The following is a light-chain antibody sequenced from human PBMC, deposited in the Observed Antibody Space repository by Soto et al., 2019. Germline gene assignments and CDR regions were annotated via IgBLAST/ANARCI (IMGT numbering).Light chain of an antibody. CDR3: CSYAGSSTFVV. J-gene: IGLJ2*01. CDR2: EGS. V-gene: IGLV2-23*03. Sequence: QSALTQPASVSGSPGQSITISCTGTSSDVGNYNLVSWYQQHPGKAPKLMIYEGSKRPSGVSNRFSGSKSGNTASLTISGLQAEDEADYYCCSYAGSSTFVVFGGGTKLTVL. CDR1: SSDVGNYNL.